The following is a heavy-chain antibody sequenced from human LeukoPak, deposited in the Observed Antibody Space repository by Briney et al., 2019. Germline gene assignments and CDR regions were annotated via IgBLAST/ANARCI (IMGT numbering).Heavy chain of an antibody. CDR1: GFTFDDYG. V-gene: IGHV3-20*04. CDR3: ASGYSRSSNDY. CDR2: INWNGGST. D-gene: IGHD6-6*01. J-gene: IGHJ4*01. Sequence: GGALRLSCAASGFTFDDYGMSWVRQAPGKGLEWVSGINWNGGSTGYADSVKGRFTISRDNAKSSLYLQMNSLRAEDTAVYYCASGYSRSSNDYWGHGTLVTVSS.